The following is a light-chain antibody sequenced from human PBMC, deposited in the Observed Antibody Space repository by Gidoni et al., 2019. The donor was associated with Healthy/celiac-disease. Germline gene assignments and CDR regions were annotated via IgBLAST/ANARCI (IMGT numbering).Light chain of an antibody. V-gene: IGKV3-11*01. CDR1: QSVSSY. J-gene: IGKJ4*01. Sequence: EIVLTQSPATLSLSPGERATLSCRASQSVSSYLAWYQQKPGQAPRLLIYDASNRATGIPARFSGSGSGTDFTLTISSLEPEDFAVYYCQQRSNSLTXGGGTKVEIK. CDR3: QQRSNSLT. CDR2: DAS.